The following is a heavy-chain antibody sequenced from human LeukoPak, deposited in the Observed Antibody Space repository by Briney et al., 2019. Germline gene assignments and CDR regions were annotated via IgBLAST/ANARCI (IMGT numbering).Heavy chain of an antibody. J-gene: IGHJ4*02. D-gene: IGHD2-2*01. V-gene: IGHV3-7*01. CDR1: GFTFSSYW. CDR2: IKQDGSEK. Sequence: GGSLRLSCAASGFTFSSYWMSWVRQAPGKGLEWVANIKQDGSEKYYVDSVKGRFTISRDNAKNSLYLQMNSLRAEDTAVYYCARDTCGLGSSTTCYAVLDXWXQGTLVTVSS. CDR3: ARDTCGLGSSTTCYAVLDX.